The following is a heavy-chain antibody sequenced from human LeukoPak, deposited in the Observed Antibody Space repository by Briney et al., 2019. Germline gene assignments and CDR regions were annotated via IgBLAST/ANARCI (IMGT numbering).Heavy chain of an antibody. V-gene: IGHV3-11*01. Sequence: PGGSLRLSCAASGFTFSDYYMSWIRQAPGKGLEWVSYISSSGSTIYYADSVKGRFTISRDNAKNSLYLQMNSLRAEDTAVYYCARTYSSSRYYYMDVWGKGTTVTVSS. J-gene: IGHJ6*03. CDR2: ISSSGSTI. CDR1: GFTFSDYY. D-gene: IGHD6-13*01. CDR3: ARTYSSSRYYYMDV.